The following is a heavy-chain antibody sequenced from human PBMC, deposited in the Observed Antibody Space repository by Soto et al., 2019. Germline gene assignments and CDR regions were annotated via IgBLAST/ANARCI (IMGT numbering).Heavy chain of an antibody. CDR1: GFTFSSYA. CDR3: ARVSTFDSSGYFQH. J-gene: IGHJ1*01. D-gene: IGHD3-22*01. Sequence: PGGSLRLSCAASGFTFSSYAMHWVRQAPGKGLEWVAVISYDGSNKYYADSVKGRFTISRDNSKNTLYLQMNSLRAEDTAVYYCARVSTFDSSGYFQHWGQGTLVTVSS. CDR2: ISYDGSNK. V-gene: IGHV3-30-3*01.